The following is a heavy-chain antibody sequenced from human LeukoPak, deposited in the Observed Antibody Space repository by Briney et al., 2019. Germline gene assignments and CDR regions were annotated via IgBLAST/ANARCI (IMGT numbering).Heavy chain of an antibody. CDR1: GYTFTSYA. J-gene: IGHJ3*02. V-gene: IGHV7-4-1*02. D-gene: IGHD6-19*01. CDR2: INTNTGNP. CDR3: ARVTVAGPGDAFDI. Sequence: ASVKVSCKASGYTFTSYAMNWVRQAPGQGLEWMGWINTNTGNPTYAQGFTGRFVFSLDTSVSTAYLQISSLKAEDTAVYYCARVTVAGPGDAFDIWGQGTMVTVSS.